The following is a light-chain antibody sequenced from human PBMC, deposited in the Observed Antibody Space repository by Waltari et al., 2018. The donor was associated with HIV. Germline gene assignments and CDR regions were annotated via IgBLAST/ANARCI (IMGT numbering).Light chain of an antibody. Sequence: QSALTQPASVSGSPGQSITISCTGTSSAVAGYNSVSWYQQHPGKAPKLMIYEVSNRPSGVSNRFAGSKSGNTASLTISGLQAEDEADYYCSSYTSSSTLVFGGGTKLTVL. V-gene: IGLV2-14*01. CDR3: SSYTSSSTLV. CDR2: EVS. J-gene: IGLJ2*01. CDR1: SSAVAGYNS.